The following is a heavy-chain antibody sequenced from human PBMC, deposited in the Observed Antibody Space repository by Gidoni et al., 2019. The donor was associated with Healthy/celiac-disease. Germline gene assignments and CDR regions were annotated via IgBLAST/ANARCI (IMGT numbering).Heavy chain of an antibody. CDR1: GYSISSGYY. Sequence: QVQLQESGPGLVKPSETLSLTCAVSGYSISSGYYWGWIRQPPGKGLEWIGSIYHSGSTYYNPSLKSLVTISVDTSKNQFSLKLSSVTAADTAVYYCARRADFFDYWGQGTLVTVSS. J-gene: IGHJ4*02. CDR2: IYHSGST. CDR3: ARRADFFDY. V-gene: IGHV4-38-2*01.